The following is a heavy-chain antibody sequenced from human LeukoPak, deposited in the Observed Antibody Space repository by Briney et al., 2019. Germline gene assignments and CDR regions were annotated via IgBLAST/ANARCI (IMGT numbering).Heavy chain of an antibody. Sequence: GASVKVSCKASGYTFTSYGISRVRQAPGQGLEWMGWISAYNGNTNYAQKLQGRVTMTTDTSTSTAYMELRSLRSDDTAVYYCARDLRIAVAGRVFDYWGQGTLVTVSS. CDR2: ISAYNGNT. J-gene: IGHJ4*02. D-gene: IGHD6-19*01. CDR3: ARDLRIAVAGRVFDY. CDR1: GYTFTSYG. V-gene: IGHV1-18*04.